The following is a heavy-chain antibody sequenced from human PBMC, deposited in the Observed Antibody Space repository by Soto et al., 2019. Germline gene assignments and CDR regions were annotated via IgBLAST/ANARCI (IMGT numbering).Heavy chain of an antibody. Sequence: ASVKVSCKASGYTFTSYGISWVRQAPGQGLEWMGWISAYNGNTNYAQKLQGRVTMTTDTSTSTAYMELRSLRSDDTAVYYCAREVVGATHNWFVPWGPGTLVTVSS. CDR1: GYTFTSYG. CDR3: AREVVGATHNWFVP. V-gene: IGHV1-18*01. D-gene: IGHD1-26*01. J-gene: IGHJ5*02. CDR2: ISAYNGNT.